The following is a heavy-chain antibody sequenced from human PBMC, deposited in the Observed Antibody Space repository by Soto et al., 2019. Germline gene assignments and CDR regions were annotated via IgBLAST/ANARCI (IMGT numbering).Heavy chain of an antibody. D-gene: IGHD6-19*01. V-gene: IGHV4-61*01. CDR2: IYYSGST. CDR1: GGSVSSGSYY. J-gene: IGHJ4*02. Sequence: SETLSLTCTVSGGSVSSGSYYWSWIRQPPGKGLEWIGYIYYSGSTNYNPSLKSRVTISVDTSKNQFSLKLSSVTAADTAVYYCARGAGWLRCFDYWGQGTLVTVSS. CDR3: ARGAGWLRCFDY.